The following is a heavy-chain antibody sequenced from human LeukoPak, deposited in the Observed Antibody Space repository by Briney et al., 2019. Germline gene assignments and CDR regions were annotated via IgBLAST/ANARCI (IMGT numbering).Heavy chain of an antibody. Sequence: GASVKVSCKAPGYTFTGYYMHWVRQAPGQGLEWMGWINPNSGGTNYAQKFQGRVTMTRDTSISTAYMELSRLRSDDTAVYYCARDGGHYGSGSYYIDYWGQGTLVTVSS. CDR3: ARDGGHYGSGSYYIDY. D-gene: IGHD3-10*01. CDR1: GYTFTGYY. V-gene: IGHV1-2*02. J-gene: IGHJ4*02. CDR2: INPNSGGT.